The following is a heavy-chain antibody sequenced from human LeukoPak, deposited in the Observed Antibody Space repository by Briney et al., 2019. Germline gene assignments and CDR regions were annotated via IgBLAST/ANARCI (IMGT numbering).Heavy chain of an antibody. J-gene: IGHJ4*02. CDR3: AKLGWQQLGFDY. CDR2: ISGSGGST. CDR1: GFTFSSYA. D-gene: IGHD6-13*01. V-gene: IGHV3-23*01. Sequence: GGSLRLSCAASGFTFSSYAMSWVRQAPGKGLEWVSAISGSGGSTYYADSVKGRFTISRDNSKNTLYLQMNSLRAEDTAVYYRAKLGWQQLGFDYWAREPWSPSPQ.